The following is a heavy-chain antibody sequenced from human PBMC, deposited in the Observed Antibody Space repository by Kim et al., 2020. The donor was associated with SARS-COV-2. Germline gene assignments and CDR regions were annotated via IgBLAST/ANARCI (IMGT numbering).Heavy chain of an antibody. CDR3: ARDPPGYYYYMDV. Sequence: YADSVKGRFNISRDNCKNTLYLQMNSLRAEDTAVYYGARDPPGYYYYMDVWGKGTTVTVSS. D-gene: IGHD3-10*01. J-gene: IGHJ6*03. V-gene: IGHV3-33*01.